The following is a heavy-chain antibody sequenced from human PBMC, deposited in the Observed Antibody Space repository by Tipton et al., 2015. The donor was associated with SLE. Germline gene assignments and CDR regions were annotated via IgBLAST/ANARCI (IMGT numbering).Heavy chain of an antibody. CDR1: GFTFSSYE. V-gene: IGHV3-48*03. Sequence: QLVQSGGGLVQPGRSLRLSCAASGFTFSSYEMNWVRQAPGKGLEWVSYISSSGSTIYYADSVKGRFTISRDNAKNSLYLQMNSLRAEDTAVYYRAREATVTRGTLDYWGQGTLVTVSS. D-gene: IGHD4-17*01. CDR2: ISSSGSTI. J-gene: IGHJ4*02. CDR3: AREATVTRGTLDY.